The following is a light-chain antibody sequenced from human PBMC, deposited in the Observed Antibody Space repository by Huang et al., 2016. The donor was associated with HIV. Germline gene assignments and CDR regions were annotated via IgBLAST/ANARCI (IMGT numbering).Light chain of an antibody. CDR3: QHRSNWPPYT. CDR2: DAS. V-gene: IGKV3-11*01. CDR1: QTISRY. J-gene: IGKJ2*01. Sequence: EIVLTQSPATVSLSPGERATLSCRASQTISRYLAWYQHKPGQAPRLLIFDASNRATGIPARFSGSGSGTDFTFTITSLEPEDFAVYYCQHRSNWPPYTFGQGTKLEIK.